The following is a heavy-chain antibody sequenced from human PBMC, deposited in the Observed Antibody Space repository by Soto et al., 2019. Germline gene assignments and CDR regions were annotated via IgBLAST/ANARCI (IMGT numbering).Heavy chain of an antibody. CDR2: ISYDGSNK. CDR1: GFTFSSYA. CDR3: ATLWIQSTTSSEWFDP. J-gene: IGHJ5*02. D-gene: IGHD5-18*01. V-gene: IGHV3-30-3*01. Sequence: QVQLVESGGGVVQPGRSLRLSCAASGFTFSSYAMHWVRQAPGKGLEWVAVISYDGSNKYYADSGKGRFTISRDNSKNTLYLQMNSLRAEDTAVYYCATLWIQSTTSSEWFDPWGQGTLVTVSS.